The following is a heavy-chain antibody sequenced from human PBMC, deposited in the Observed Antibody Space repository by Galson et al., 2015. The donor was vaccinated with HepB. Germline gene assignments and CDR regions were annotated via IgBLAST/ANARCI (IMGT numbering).Heavy chain of an antibody. CDR2: ISGSGGST. CDR1: GFTFSSYA. D-gene: IGHD3-16*02. CDR3: ARGRYYDYVWGSYRPRYYFDY. V-gene: IGHV3-23*01. Sequence: SLRLSCAASGFTFSSYAMSWVRQAPGKGLEWVSAISGSGGSTYYADSVKGRFTISRDNSKNTLYLQMNSLRAEDTAVYYCARGRYYDYVWGSYRPRYYFDYWGQGTLVTVSS. J-gene: IGHJ4*01.